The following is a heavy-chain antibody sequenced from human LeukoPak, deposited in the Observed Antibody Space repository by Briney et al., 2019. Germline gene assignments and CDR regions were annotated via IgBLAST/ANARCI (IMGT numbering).Heavy chain of an antibody. J-gene: IGHJ3*02. V-gene: IGHV3-74*01. CDR2: INSDGSGT. D-gene: IGHD5-24*01. CDR1: GFTFNVRW. Sequence: GGSLTLSCVASGFTFNVRWMHWVRQAPGKGLVWVSRINSDGSGTSHAHSVKGRFTISRDNAKNTLYLQMNSLRAEDTDVYYCARAGEGLQSYGFDIWGQGTMVTVSS. CDR3: ARAGEGLQSYGFDI.